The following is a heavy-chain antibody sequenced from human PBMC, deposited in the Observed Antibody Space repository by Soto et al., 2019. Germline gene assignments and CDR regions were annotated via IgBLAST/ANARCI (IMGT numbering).Heavy chain of an antibody. CDR3: ARGRRGATGGRLDY. CDR2: MNPNTGDT. Sequence: QVQPVQSGAAVKKPGASVRVACQASGYSFTSFDINWVRQASGQGREWVGRMNPNTGDTVFVQNFQGRAFMTSSTSLSTAFMEVSGLKVEDTAVYYCARGRRGATGGRLDYWGQGTPVIVSS. V-gene: IGHV1-8*01. CDR1: GYSFTSFD. D-gene: IGHD2-8*02. J-gene: IGHJ4*02.